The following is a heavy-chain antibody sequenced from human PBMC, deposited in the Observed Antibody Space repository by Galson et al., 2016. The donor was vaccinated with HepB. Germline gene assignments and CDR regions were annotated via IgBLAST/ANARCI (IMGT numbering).Heavy chain of an antibody. Sequence: SLRLSCAASGFTFGDYTMHWVRQTPEKGLEWVSLITWYGGDTYYADSVKGRFTISRDNSKNSLYLQMNSLRTEDTALYYCAKDNPLSPGAFDYWGQGTLVTFSS. CDR3: AKDNPLSPGAFDY. D-gene: IGHD3-16*01. CDR2: ITWYGGDT. J-gene: IGHJ4*02. CDR1: GFTFGDYT. V-gene: IGHV3-43*01.